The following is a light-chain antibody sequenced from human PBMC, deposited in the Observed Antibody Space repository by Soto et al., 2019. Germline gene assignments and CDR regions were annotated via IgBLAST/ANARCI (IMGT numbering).Light chain of an antibody. V-gene: IGLV2-8*01. CDR1: SSDVGGYNY. CDR2: DVN. CDR3: SSYAGNNIYV. J-gene: IGLJ1*01. Sequence: QSVLTQPHSASGSPGQSVTISCTGTSSDVGGYNYVSWYQQRPGKAPKLMISDVNKLPPGVPDRFSGSKSGNTASLTVSGLQAEDEADYYCSSYAGNNIYVFGGGTKVTVL.